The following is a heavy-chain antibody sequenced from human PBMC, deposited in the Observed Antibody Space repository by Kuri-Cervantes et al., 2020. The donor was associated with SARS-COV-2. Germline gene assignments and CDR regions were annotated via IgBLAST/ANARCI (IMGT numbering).Heavy chain of an antibody. V-gene: IGHV4-34*01. Sequence: SQTLSLTCAVYVGSFCGYYWSWIRQPPGKGLECSGEINHSGSTNYNPSLKSRATISLDMSKNQFSLKVSSVTAADTAVYYCVRGEGNYYYYMDVWGEGTTVTVSS. CDR3: VRGEGNYYYYMDV. J-gene: IGHJ6*03. CDR1: VGSFCGYY. CDR2: INHSGST.